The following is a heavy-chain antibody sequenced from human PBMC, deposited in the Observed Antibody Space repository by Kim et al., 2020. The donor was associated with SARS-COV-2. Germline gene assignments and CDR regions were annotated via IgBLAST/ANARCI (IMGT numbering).Heavy chain of an antibody. D-gene: IGHD5-18*01. Sequence: GGSLRLSCAASGFTFSSYSMNWVRQAPGKGLEWVSYISRSSSTIYYADSVKGRFTISRDNAKNSLYLQMNSLRDEDTAVYYCARGAATAMVTIYYYYGMDVWGQGTTVTVSS. CDR2: ISRSSSTI. CDR1: GFTFSSYS. J-gene: IGHJ6*02. V-gene: IGHV3-48*02. CDR3: ARGAATAMVTIYYYYGMDV.